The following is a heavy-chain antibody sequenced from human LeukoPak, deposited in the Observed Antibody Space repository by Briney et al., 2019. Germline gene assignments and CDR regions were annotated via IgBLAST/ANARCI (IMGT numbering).Heavy chain of an antibody. D-gene: IGHD4-17*01. V-gene: IGHV3-21*04. CDR3: ARERTTVRGVDYFDS. J-gene: IGHJ4*02. CDR1: GFTFNNYI. CDR2: ISSSSDYI. Sequence: GGSLRLSCAASGFTFNNYIMNWVRQAPGKGLEGVSSISSSSDYIYYADSVKGRFTISRDNAKNSLYLQIHSLRAEDTAVYYCARERTTVRGVDYFDSWGQGKLITVSS.